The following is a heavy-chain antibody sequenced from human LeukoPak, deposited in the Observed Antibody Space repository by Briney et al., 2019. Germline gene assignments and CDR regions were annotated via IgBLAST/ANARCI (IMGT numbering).Heavy chain of an antibody. Sequence: SQTLSLTCAISGDSVSGNSAVACNWVRQSPSKCLSWLGRRYYRSKWNNDYAVSVKSRIAINPDTSKNQFSLHLNAVTPEDTAVYYCARGRNSGFDYWGQGTLVTVSS. CDR2: RYYRSKWNN. CDR1: GDSVSGNSAVA. D-gene: IGHD2/OR15-2a*01. J-gene: IGHJ4*02. V-gene: IGHV6-1*01. CDR3: ARGRNSGFDY.